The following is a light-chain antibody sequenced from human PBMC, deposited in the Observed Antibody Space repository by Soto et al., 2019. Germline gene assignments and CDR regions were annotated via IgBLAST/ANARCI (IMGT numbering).Light chain of an antibody. CDR3: QQYKKWPRT. Sequence: EIVLTQSPVTLSLSPGERATLSCRASQSVRTYLAWYQVKPGQAPRLLIYDASTRATGIPARFSGSGSGTEFTLTISSLQSEDFAVYYCQQYKKWPRTFGHGTKVDIK. CDR1: QSVRTY. V-gene: IGKV3-15*01. CDR2: DAS. J-gene: IGKJ1*01.